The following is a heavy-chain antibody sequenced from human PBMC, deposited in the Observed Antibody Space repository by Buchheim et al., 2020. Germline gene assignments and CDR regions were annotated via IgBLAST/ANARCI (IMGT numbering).Heavy chain of an antibody. CDR2: ISDSGVTT. J-gene: IGHJ4*02. CDR3: AEAIRASDY. CDR1: GFTFSSYA. Sequence: EVQLLESGGGLVQPGGSLRLSCAASGFTFSSYAMSWVRQVPGKGLEWVSSISDSGVTTSFADSVKGRFTTPRDNSKNTLYLQMNSLRAEDTAVYYCAEAIRASDYWGQGTL. V-gene: IGHV3-23*01. D-gene: IGHD3-10*01.